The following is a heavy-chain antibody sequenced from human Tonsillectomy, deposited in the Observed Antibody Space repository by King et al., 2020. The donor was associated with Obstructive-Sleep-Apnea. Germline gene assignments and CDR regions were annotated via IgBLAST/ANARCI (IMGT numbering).Heavy chain of an antibody. D-gene: IGHD3-16*01. Sequence: VQLQESGPGLVKPSQTLSLTCTVSGGSISGGGYYWSWIRQHPGKGLEWIGNIYYSGSTDYNPSLKSRVTISVDSSKNQFSLNLSSVSAADTAVYYCARLPGGNYGMDVWGQGTTVTVSS. J-gene: IGHJ6*02. CDR1: GGSISGGGYY. CDR2: IYYSGST. V-gene: IGHV4-31*03. CDR3: ARLPGGNYGMDV.